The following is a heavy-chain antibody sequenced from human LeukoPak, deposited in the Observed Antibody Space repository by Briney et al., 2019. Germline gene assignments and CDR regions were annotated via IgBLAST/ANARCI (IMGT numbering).Heavy chain of an antibody. V-gene: IGHV3-33*01. J-gene: IGHJ4*01. CDR1: GFIFSHYG. D-gene: IGHD4-11*01. CDR3: ARDAQRGFDYSNSLQY. CDR2: IWSDGSNR. Sequence: GSLRLSCAASGFIFSHYGMHWVRQAPGKGLEWVAVIWSDGSNRFYAGSVKGRFTISRDNSQNTMFLEMNSLRAEDTAMYYCARDAQRGFDYSNSLQYWGQGILVTVSS.